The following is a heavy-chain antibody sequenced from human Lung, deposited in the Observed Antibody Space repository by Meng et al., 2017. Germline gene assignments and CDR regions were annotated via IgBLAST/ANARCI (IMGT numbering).Heavy chain of an antibody. CDR1: GYTFTSYA. CDR2: INTNTGKP. V-gene: IGHV7-4-1*02. D-gene: IGHD1-26*01. Sequence: QLVHSASDLQNPGASAKVSCKASGYTFTSYAMNWVRQAPGQGLEWMGWINTNTGKPAYAQAFTGRFVLSLDSSVTTAYLQISSLEADDTAIYYCARDGGRRFDYWGQGTLVTVSS. J-gene: IGHJ4*02. CDR3: ARDGGRRFDY.